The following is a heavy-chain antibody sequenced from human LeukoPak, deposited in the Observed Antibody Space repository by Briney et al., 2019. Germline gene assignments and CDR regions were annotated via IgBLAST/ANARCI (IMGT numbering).Heavy chain of an antibody. V-gene: IGHV4-4*02. Sequence: SETLSLTCAVSGGSIIGGDWWSWVRQPPGKGLEWIGEIFHNGYTKNNPSLKSRVTMLVDTSKNQFSLKLSSVTAADTAVYYCAREIVGAFYYYYGMDVWGQGPTVTVPS. CDR3: AREIVGAFYYYYGMDV. CDR1: GGSIIGGDW. CDR2: IFHNGYT. D-gene: IGHD1-26*01. J-gene: IGHJ6*02.